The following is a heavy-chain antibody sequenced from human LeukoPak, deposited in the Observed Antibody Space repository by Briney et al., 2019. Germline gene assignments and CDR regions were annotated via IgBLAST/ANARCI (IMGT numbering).Heavy chain of an antibody. CDR1: GFIFSDYW. CDR2: IKVDGIEK. J-gene: IGHJ4*02. CDR3: ARDNAGSGWVY. D-gene: IGHD6-19*01. V-gene: IGHV3-7*04. Sequence: GGSLRLSCVVSGFIFSDYWMSWVRQAPGKGPEWVANIKVDGIEKYYADSVKGRFTISRDNAKNSLYLQMNSLRAEDTAVYYCARDNAGSGWVYWGQGTLVTVSS.